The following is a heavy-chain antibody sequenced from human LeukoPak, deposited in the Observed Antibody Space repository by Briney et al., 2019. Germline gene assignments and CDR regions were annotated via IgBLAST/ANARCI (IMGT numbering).Heavy chain of an antibody. CDR2: IWYDGNNK. J-gene: IGHJ6*02. Sequence: PGGPLRLSCAASGFTFSTYWMHWVRQAPGKGLEWVAVIWYDGNNKYYADSVKGRFTISRDNSKNTPYLQMNSLRAEDTAVYYCARDRGSREDGMDVWGQGTTVTVPS. CDR3: ARDRGSREDGMDV. CDR1: GFTFSTYW. V-gene: IGHV3-33*08. D-gene: IGHD1-26*01.